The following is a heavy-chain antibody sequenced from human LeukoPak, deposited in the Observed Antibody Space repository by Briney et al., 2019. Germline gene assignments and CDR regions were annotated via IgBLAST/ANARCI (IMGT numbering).Heavy chain of an antibody. CDR2: IRNKANSYTT. Sequence: GGSLRLSCAASGFTFSDHYMDWVRQAPGKGLEWVGRIRNKANSYTTEYAASVKGRFTISRDDSNKSVYLQMNSLKTEDTAVYYCARVPYGNYHYYYMDVWGKGTTVTVSS. V-gene: IGHV3-72*01. J-gene: IGHJ6*03. CDR3: ARVPYGNYHYYYMDV. D-gene: IGHD3-10*01. CDR1: GFTFSDHY.